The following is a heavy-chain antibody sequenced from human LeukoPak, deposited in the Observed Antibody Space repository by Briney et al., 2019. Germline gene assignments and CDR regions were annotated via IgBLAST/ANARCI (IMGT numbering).Heavy chain of an antibody. CDR2: IYYSGST. V-gene: IGHV4-59*01. Sequence: PSETLSLTCTVSGGSISSYYWNWIGQPPGKGLEGSGDIYYSGSTNYNPSLKSRVTISVDTSKNQFSLKLSSVPAADTAVYYCARGADSSGYYSIFYFDYWGQGTLVTVSS. CDR1: GGSISSYY. D-gene: IGHD3-22*01. CDR3: ARGADSSGYYSIFYFDY. J-gene: IGHJ4*02.